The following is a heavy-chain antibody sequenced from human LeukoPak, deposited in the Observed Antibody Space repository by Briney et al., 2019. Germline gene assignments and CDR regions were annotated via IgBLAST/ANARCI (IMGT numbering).Heavy chain of an antibody. V-gene: IGHV3-13*05. CDR1: GFTFSSYD. J-gene: IGHJ4*02. CDR2: IGTAGDP. Sequence: GGSLRLSCAASGFTFSSYDMHWVRQATGKGLEWVSAIGTAGDPYYPGSVKGRFTISRDNAKSSLYLQMNALRVEDTAVYYCTSPPLGYCHSSSCRFDYWGQGTLVTVSS. D-gene: IGHD2-2*03. CDR3: TSPPLGYCHSSSCRFDY.